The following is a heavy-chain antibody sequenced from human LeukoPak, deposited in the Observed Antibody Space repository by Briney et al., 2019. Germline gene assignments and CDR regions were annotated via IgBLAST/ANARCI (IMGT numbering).Heavy chain of an antibody. CDR3: ARVNDYGGNDDAFDI. J-gene: IGHJ3*02. V-gene: IGHV3-48*03. D-gene: IGHD4-23*01. CDR1: GFTFSSYE. CDR2: IRSTGSII. Sequence: GGSLRLSCVASGFTFSSYEMNWVRQAPGKGLEWVSYIRSTGSIIFYADSVKGRFTISRDNAKNSLYLQMNSLRAEDTALYDCARVNDYGGNDDAFDIWGQGTMVTVSS.